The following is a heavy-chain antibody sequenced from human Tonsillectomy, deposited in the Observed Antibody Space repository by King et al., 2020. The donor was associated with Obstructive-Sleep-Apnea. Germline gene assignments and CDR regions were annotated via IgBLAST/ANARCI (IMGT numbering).Heavy chain of an antibody. CDR2: IYYSGST. V-gene: IGHV4-59*08. CDR1: GGSISSYY. D-gene: IGHD3-16*01. CDR3: ARLRETDYRATYWYFDL. Sequence: QLQESGPGLVKPSETLSLTCTVSGGSISSYYWNWIRQPPGKGLEWIGYIYYSGSTNYNPSLKSRVIISVDTAQNQFSLKLSSVTAADTAVYYCARLRETDYRATYWYFDLWGRGTLVSVSS. J-gene: IGHJ2*01.